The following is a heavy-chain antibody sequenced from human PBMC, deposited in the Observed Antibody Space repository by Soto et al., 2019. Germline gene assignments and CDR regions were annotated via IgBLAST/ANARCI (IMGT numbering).Heavy chain of an antibody. CDR2: INCYNGDT. CDR3: ASASTSGNFCYLH. D-gene: IGHD2-21*01. CDR1: GYTFTDNG. J-gene: IGHJ4*02. V-gene: IGHV1-18*01. Sequence: ASVKVSCKASGYTFTDNGITWVRQAPGQGLEWMGWINCYNGDTKYAQKLQGRVSMTTDTSTSTAFMELRDLRADDTAVYFGASASTSGNFCYLHWGQGTLVTVSS.